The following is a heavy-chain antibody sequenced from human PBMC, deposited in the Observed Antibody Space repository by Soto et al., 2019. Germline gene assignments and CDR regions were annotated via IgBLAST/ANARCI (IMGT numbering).Heavy chain of an antibody. D-gene: IGHD6-13*01. CDR3: AAGNGSNNDDY. CDR2: IYYSGST. V-gene: IGHV4-59*01. J-gene: IGHJ4*02. CDR1: GGSISSYY. Sequence: SETLSLTCTVSGGSISSYYWSWIRQPPGKGLEWIGYIYYSGSTNYNPSLKSRVTISVGTSKNQFSLKLSSVTAADTAVYYCAAGNGSNNDDYWGQGTLVTVSS.